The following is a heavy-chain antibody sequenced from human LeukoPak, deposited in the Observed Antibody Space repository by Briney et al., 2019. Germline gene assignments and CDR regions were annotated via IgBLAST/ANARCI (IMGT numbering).Heavy chain of an antibody. Sequence: QPGGSLRLSCAASGFTFDDYAVHWVRQAPGKGLEWISLITGDGRVTYYADSVKGRFTISRDNSKDSLYLQMTSLRTEDTAYYYCAKSTSYFGSGTYLDSWGQGTLVTVSS. D-gene: IGHD3-10*01. CDR3: AKSTSYFGSGTYLDS. V-gene: IGHV3-43*02. CDR2: ITGDGRVT. J-gene: IGHJ4*02. CDR1: GFTFDDYA.